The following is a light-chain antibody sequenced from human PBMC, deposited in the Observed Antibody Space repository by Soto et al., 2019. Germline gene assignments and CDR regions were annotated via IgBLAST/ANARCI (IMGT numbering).Light chain of an antibody. CDR2: GAS. CDR1: RSVSSIY. J-gene: IGKJ4*01. Sequence: EIVLTQPPGTLSLSPGERATLSCRASRSVSSIYLAWYQQKPGQAPRLLIYGASSRATGIPDRFSGSGSGTDFTLTISRLEPEDFAVYYCQQYGSSALTFGGGTKVDIK. CDR3: QQYGSSALT. V-gene: IGKV3-20*01.